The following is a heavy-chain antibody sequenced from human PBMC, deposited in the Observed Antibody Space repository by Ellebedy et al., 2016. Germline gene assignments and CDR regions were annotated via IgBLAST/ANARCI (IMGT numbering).Heavy chain of an antibody. CDR2: VLYSGST. D-gene: IGHD4-23*01. Sequence: GSLRLSCTVSGCSISSSSSYWGWIRQPPGKGLEWIGYVLYSGSTDYNPSLKSRVTISVDTSKNQFSLKLSSVTAADTAVYYCARQDYGGNSNYYFDYWGQGTLVTVSS. CDR1: GCSISSSSSY. J-gene: IGHJ4*02. CDR3: ARQDYGGNSNYYFDY. V-gene: IGHV4-39*01.